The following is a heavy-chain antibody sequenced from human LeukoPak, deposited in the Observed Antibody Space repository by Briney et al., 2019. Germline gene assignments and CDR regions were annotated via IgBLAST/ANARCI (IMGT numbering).Heavy chain of an antibody. D-gene: IGHD6-19*01. J-gene: IGHJ5*02. CDR2: MNPNSGNT. CDR3: ARGRKRAVAENNWFDP. V-gene: IGHV1-8*01. Sequence: ASVKVSCKASGYTFTSYDINWVRQATGQGLEWMGWMNPNSGNTGYAQKFRGRVTMTRNTSISTAYMELSSLRSEDTAVYYCARGRKRAVAENNWFDPWGQGTLVTVSS. CDR1: GYTFTSYD.